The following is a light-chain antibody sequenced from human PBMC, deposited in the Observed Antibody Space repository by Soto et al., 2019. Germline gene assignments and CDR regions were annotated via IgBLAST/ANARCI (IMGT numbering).Light chain of an antibody. CDR2: WAS. CDR3: QQYYSTPT. Sequence: DIVMTQSPDSLAVSLGERATINCKSSQSVLYPSNNKNSLAWYQQQPGQPPKLLIFWASTRESGVPDRFSGSGSGTDFTLTISSLQAEDVAVYYCQQYYSTPTFGQGTRVEI. J-gene: IGKJ1*01. CDR1: QSVLYPSNNKNS. V-gene: IGKV4-1*01.